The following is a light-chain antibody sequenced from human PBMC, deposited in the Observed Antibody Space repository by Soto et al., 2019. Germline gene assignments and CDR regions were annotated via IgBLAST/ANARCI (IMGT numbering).Light chain of an antibody. V-gene: IGLV2-14*01. CDR3: QTYDSGNHWV. Sequence: QSALTQPASVSGSPGQSITISCTGTNSDVGVYNYVSWYQQHPGKAPKLMIYEVTYRPSGVSNRFSGSKSANTASLTISGLKTEDEADYYCQTYDSGNHWVFGGGTKLTVL. CDR1: NSDVGVYNY. J-gene: IGLJ3*02. CDR2: EVT.